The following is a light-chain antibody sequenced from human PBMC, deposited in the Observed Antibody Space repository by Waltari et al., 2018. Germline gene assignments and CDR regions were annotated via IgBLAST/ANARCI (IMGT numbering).Light chain of an antibody. CDR2: GKN. V-gene: IGLV3-19*01. J-gene: IGLJ2*01. CDR1: SRRSHD. Sequence: SSELTQDPAVSVALGQTVRITCQGASRRSHDASWYQQKPGQAPVLVIYGKNNRPSGIPDRFSGSSSGNTASLTITGAQAEDEADYYCNSRDSSGNPVVFGGGTKLTVL. CDR3: NSRDSSGNPVV.